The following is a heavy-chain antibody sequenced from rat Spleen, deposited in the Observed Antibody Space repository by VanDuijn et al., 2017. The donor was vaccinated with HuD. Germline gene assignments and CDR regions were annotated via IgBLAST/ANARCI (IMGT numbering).Heavy chain of an antibody. J-gene: IGHJ3*01. CDR2: INTGGGST. V-gene: IGHV5S13*01. Sequence: EVQLVESGGGLVQPGGTLKLSCAASGITFSNYAMAWVRQAPTKGLEWVASINTGGGSTYYRDSVKGRFTISRDNTKNTLYLQMNSLTSADTATYYCTRGSLGSGRLNWFVYWGQGTLVTVSS. D-gene: IGHD4-6*01. CDR1: GITFSNYA. CDR3: TRGSLGSGRLNWFVY.